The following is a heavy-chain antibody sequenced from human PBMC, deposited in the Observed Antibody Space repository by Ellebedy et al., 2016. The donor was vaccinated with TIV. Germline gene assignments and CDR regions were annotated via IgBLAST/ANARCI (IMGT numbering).Heavy chain of an antibody. V-gene: IGHV4-4*02. CDR2: IYHSSLD. D-gene: IGHD4-17*01. CDR3: ARRKGDYVHGGYYFDE. CDR1: GDSLSDIRW. Sequence: MPSETLSLTCTVSGDSLSDIRWWNWVRQPPGKGLERIGEIYHSSLDNYNSSFASRFTMSVDKSKNQFSLKLSSVTAADTAVYYCARRKGDYVHGGYYFDEWGQGALVTVSS. J-gene: IGHJ4*02.